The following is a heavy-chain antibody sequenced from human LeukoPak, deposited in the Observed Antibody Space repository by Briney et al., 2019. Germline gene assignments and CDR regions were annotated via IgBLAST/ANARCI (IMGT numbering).Heavy chain of an antibody. J-gene: IGHJ3*02. CDR2: INPSGGST. Sequence: ASVKVSCKASGYTFTSYYMHWVRQAPGQGLEWMGIINPSGGSTSYAQKFQGRVTMTRDTSTSTVYMELSSLRSEDTAVYYCATVVVPAAIPQRAFDIWGQGTMVTVSS. CDR3: ATVVVPAAIPQRAFDI. D-gene: IGHD2-2*01. CDR1: GYTFTSYY. V-gene: IGHV1-46*01.